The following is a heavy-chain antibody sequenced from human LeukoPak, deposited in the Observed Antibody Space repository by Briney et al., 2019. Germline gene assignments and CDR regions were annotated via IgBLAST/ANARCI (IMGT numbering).Heavy chain of an antibody. J-gene: IGHJ4*02. CDR2: ITNSGDNT. Sequence: GGSLRLSCAASGFTFSIFGMSWIRQAPGKGLQWVSAITNSGDNTYYADSVKGRFTISRDNSENTLYLQMTYLRAEDTAVYYCAKGAKGFDYWGQGDLVTVSS. CDR1: GFTFSIFG. V-gene: IGHV3-23*01. D-gene: IGHD4/OR15-4a*01. CDR3: AKGAKGFDY.